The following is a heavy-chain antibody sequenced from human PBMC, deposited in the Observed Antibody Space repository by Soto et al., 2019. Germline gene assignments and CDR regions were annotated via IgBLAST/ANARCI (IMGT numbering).Heavy chain of an antibody. V-gene: IGHV1-18*04. CDR3: ARGTSVDY. CDR1: GFTFASYG. CDR2: ISGYDGNT. Sequence: ASVKVSCKASGFTFASYGISWVRQAPGQGLEWMGWISGYDGNTKYAQKFQGRVSMTTDTSTSTAYMEVRSLRSDDTAVYYCARGTSVDYWGQGTLVTVSS. J-gene: IGHJ4*02.